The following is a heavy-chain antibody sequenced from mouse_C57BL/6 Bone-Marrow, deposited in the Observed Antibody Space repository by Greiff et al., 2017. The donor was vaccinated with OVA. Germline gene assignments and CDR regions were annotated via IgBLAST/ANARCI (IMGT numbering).Heavy chain of an antibody. D-gene: IGHD2-12*01. V-gene: IGHV1-63*01. Sequence: QVQLQQSGAELVRPGTSVKMSCKASGYTFTNYWIGWAKQRPGHGLEWIGDIYPGGGYTYYTDKFKGKGTLTADKSTSTAYLQFSHLTSEDSAIYNCARGRYSHHGRNYFDNWGQGTALTVSS. CDR1: GYTFTNYW. CDR2: IYPGGGYT. J-gene: IGHJ2*01. CDR3: ARGRYSHHGRNYFDN.